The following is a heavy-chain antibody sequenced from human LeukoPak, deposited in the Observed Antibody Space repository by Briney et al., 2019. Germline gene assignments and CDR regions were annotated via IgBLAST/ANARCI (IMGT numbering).Heavy chain of an antibody. V-gene: IGHV4-39*07. Sequence: PSETLSLTCTVSGGSISSSSYYWGWIRQPPGKGLEWIGSIYYSGSTYYNPSLKSRVTISVDTSKDQFSLKVRSVTAADTAVYYCARTTEDCSSTSCYQYWFDPWGQGTLVTVSS. J-gene: IGHJ5*02. CDR1: GGSISSSSYY. D-gene: IGHD2-2*01. CDR2: IYYSGST. CDR3: ARTTEDCSSTSCYQYWFDP.